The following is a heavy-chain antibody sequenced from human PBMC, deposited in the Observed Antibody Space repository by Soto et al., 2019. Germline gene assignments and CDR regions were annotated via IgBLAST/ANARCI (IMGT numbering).Heavy chain of an antibody. V-gene: IGHV3-48*03. D-gene: IGHD3-10*01. CDR2: IDGSGTTK. J-gene: IGHJ4*02. CDR3: ARGFGRFNY. CDR1: GFTFNDFE. Sequence: PGGSLRLSCGVSGFTFNDFEMNWVRQAPGKGLEWLAYIDGSGTTKKYADSVRGRFTISRDNPNNSLFLQMSSLSAADTAIYYCARGFGRFNYWGQGPLVSVSS.